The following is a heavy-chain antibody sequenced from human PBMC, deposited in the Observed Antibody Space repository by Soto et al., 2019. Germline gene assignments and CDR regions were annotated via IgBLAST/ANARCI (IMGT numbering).Heavy chain of an antibody. CDR3: ARHRYSYGVYYFDY. J-gene: IGHJ4*02. D-gene: IGHD5-18*01. V-gene: IGHV4-34*01. CDR2: INHSGST. Sequence: PSETLSLTCAVYGGSFSCYYWSWIRQPPGKGLEWIGEINHSGSTNYNPSLKSRVTISVDTSKNQFSLKLSSVTAADTAVYYCARHRYSYGVYYFDYWGQGTLVTVS. CDR1: GGSFSCYY.